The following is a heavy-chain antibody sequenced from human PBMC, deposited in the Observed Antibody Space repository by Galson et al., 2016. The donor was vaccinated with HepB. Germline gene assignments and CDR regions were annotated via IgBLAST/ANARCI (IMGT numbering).Heavy chain of an antibody. D-gene: IGHD6-19*01. CDR1: GFSISIYS. J-gene: IGHJ3*02. V-gene: IGHV3-23*01. Sequence: SLRLSCAASGFSISIYSMNWVRQAPGKGLEWVSAIRGSGTGTSYTDSVKGRFTISRDNSKNTLYLQMNSLRAEDAAVYYCAKISLDGYNSVWGGSVDIWGRGTRVTASS. CDR2: IRGSGTGT. CDR3: AKISLDGYNSVWGGSVDI.